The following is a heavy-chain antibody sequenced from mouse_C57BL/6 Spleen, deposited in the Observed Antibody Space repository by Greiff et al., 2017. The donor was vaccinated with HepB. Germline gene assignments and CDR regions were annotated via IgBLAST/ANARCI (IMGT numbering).Heavy chain of an antibody. J-gene: IGHJ3*01. CDR3: AKHAGSSYAWFAY. D-gene: IGHD1-1*01. CDR2: ISSGGSYT. CDR1: GFTFSSYG. V-gene: IGHV5-6*01. Sequence: EVKVVESGGDLVKPGGSLKLSCAASGFTFSSYGMSWVRQTPDKRLEWVATISSGGSYTYYPDSVKGRFTISRDNAKNTLYLQMSRLKSEDTAMYYCAKHAGSSYAWFAYWGKGTLVTVSA.